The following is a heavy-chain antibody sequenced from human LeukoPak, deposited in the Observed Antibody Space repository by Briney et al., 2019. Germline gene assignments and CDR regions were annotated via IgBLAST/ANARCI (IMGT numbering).Heavy chain of an antibody. J-gene: IGHJ4*02. V-gene: IGHV3-48*04. CDR3: ARDLGGYNFDY. CDR2: INSGSYSI. D-gene: IGHD5-24*01. CDR1: GFTLTKYS. Sequence: GGSLRLSCAASGFTLTKYSMNWVRQAPGKGLEWVSYINSGSYSIYYADSVKGRFTISRDNAKDSVYLQMNSLRAEDTAVYYCARDLGGYNFDYWGQGTLVTVSS.